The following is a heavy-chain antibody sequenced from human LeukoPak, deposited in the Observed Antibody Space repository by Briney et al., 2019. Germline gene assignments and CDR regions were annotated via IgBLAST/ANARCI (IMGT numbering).Heavy chain of an antibody. D-gene: IGHD6-19*01. CDR2: IKKDGSET. Sequence: GGSLRLSCAASGFTSSKYGMYWVRQAPGKGLEWMANIKKDGSETKYVDSLRGRFTISRDNAKSSLYLQIDTQTVEDTAVYYCSGGGGWLMDVWGKGTTVTVSS. CDR1: GFTSSKYG. CDR3: SGGGGWLMDV. V-gene: IGHV3-7*01. J-gene: IGHJ6*03.